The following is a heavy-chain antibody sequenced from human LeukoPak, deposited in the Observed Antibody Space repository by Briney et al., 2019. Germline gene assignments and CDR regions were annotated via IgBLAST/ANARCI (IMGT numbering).Heavy chain of an antibody. V-gene: IGHV3-73*01. CDR2: IRSKANSYAT. CDR3: TSRDYGDYGGNNFDY. J-gene: IGHJ4*02. D-gene: IGHD4-17*01. CDR1: GFTFSGSA. Sequence: GGSLRLSCAASGFTFSGSAMHWVRQASGKGLEWVGRIRSKANSYATAYAAAVKGRFTISRDDSKNTAYLQMNSLKTEDTAVYYCTSRDYGDYGGNNFDYWGQGTLVTVSS.